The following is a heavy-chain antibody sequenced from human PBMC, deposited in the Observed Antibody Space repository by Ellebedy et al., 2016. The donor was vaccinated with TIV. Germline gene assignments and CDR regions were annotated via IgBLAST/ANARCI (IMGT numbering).Heavy chain of an antibody. D-gene: IGHD2-2*01. CDR2: IYYSGST. V-gene: IGHV4-30-4*01. CDR1: GGSISSGDYY. CDR3: ARLIGYCSSTSCYPHDAFDI. J-gene: IGHJ3*02. Sequence: SETLSLXCTVSGGSISSGDYYWSWIRQPPGKGLEWIGYIYYSGSTYYNPSLKSRVTISVDTSKNQFSLKLSSVTAADTAVYYCARLIGYCSSTSCYPHDAFDIWGQGTMVTVSS.